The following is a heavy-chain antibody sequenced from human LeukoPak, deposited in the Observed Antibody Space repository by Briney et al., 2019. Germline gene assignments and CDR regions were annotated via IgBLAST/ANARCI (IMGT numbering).Heavy chain of an antibody. V-gene: IGHV3-74*01. CDR2: INSDGSST. Sequence: GGSLRLSCAASGFTFSSSWMHWVRQAPGKGLVWVSRINSDGSSTSYADSVKGRFTISRDNVKNTLYLQMNSLRAEDTAVYYCARVMDYEGYFDYWGQGTLVTVSS. CDR1: GFTFSSSW. J-gene: IGHJ4*02. CDR3: ARVMDYEGYFDY. D-gene: IGHD3-22*01.